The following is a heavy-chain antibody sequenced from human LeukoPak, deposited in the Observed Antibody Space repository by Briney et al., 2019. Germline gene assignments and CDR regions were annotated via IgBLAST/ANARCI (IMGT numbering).Heavy chain of an antibody. Sequence: TSETLSLTCTVSGDSISSDDYYWSWIRQPPGKGLEWIGEINHSGSTNYNPSLKSRVTISVDTSKNQFSLKLSSVTAADTAVYYCARGFKRVIVVVTKRKDNWFDPWGQGTLVTVSS. J-gene: IGHJ5*02. D-gene: IGHD3-22*01. CDR3: ARGFKRVIVVVTKRKDNWFDP. CDR2: INHSGST. V-gene: IGHV4-34*01. CDR1: GDSISSDDYY.